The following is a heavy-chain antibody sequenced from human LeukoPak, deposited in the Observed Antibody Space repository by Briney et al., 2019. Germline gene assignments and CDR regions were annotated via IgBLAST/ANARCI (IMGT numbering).Heavy chain of an antibody. V-gene: IGHV3-53*01. CDR1: GFTVSNNY. CDR2: IYSGGNT. J-gene: IGHJ4*02. CDR3: ARDQGAAAGN. D-gene: IGHD6-13*01. Sequence: GGSLRLSCVASGFTVSNNYMSWFRQPPGKGLEWVSVIYSGGNTFYADSVKGRFTISRDNYNNILFLQMNNLRAEVTAVYYCARDQGAAAGNWGQGTLVAVSS.